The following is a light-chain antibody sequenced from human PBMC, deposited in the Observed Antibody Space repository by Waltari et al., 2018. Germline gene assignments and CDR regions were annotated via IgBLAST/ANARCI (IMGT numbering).Light chain of an antibody. V-gene: IGLV2-14*01. J-gene: IGLJ3*02. CDR2: EVS. Sequence: QSALTQPASVSGSPGPSITIPCTGTSSDVCGYNFVSWYQQHPGKAPKFMIYEVSNRPSGVSNRFSGSKSGNTASLTISGLQAEDEADYYCSSYTSTNTLVFGGGTKLTVL. CDR3: SSYTSTNTLV. CDR1: SSDVCGYNF.